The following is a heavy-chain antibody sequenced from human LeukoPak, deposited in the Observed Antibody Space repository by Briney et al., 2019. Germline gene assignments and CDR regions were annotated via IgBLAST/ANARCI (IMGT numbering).Heavy chain of an antibody. J-gene: IGHJ4*02. CDR1: GGSFSGYY. CDR3: ARERAHSSSSPFDY. Sequence: SETLSLTCAVYGGSFSGYYWSWIRRPPGKGLEWIGEINHSGSTNYNPSLKSRVTISVDTSKNQFSLKLSSVTAADTAVYYCARERAHSSSSPFDYWGQGTLVTVSS. CDR2: INHSGST. V-gene: IGHV4-34*01. D-gene: IGHD6-13*01.